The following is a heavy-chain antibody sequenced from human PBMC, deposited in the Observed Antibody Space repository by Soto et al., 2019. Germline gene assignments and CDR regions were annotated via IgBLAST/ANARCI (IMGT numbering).Heavy chain of an antibody. V-gene: IGHV4-31*02. D-gene: IGHD3-10*01. CDR2: ILDSGTT. CDR1: GGSITTGEHY. J-gene: IGHJ4*02. CDR3: ARVPLYFGELSFDY. Sequence: QVPLQESGPGLVKPSQTLSLTCTVSGGSITTGEHYWSWIRQHPGKGLGWIGYILDSGTTYYNPPLKSRVTISVDTSKNQSSLKLSSVTAADTAIYYCARVPLYFGELSFDYWGQGTLVTVSS.